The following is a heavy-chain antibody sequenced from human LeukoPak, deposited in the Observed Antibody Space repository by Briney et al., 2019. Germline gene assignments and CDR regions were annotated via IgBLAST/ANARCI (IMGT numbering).Heavy chain of an antibody. V-gene: IGHV1-2*02. Sequence: ASVKVSCKASGYTFIDYYLHWVRQAPGQGLEWMGWINPNGGATIYAQKFQGRVTMTRDTSISTAYMELRSLRSDDTAMYYCARDRMDTGTYFDYWGQGILVTVSS. CDR3: ARDRMDTGTYFDY. CDR2: INPNGGAT. J-gene: IGHJ4*02. CDR1: GYTFIDYY. D-gene: IGHD5-18*01.